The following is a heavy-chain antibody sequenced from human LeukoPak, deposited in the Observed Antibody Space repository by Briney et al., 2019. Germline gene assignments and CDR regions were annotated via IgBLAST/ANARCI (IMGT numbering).Heavy chain of an antibody. V-gene: IGHV3-53*05. D-gene: IGHD4-17*01. CDR2: IYSGGST. Sequence: GGSLRLSCAASGFTVSSNYMSWVRQAPGKGLEWVSVIYSGGSTYYADSVKGRFTISRDNSKNTLYLQMNSLRAEDTAVYYCARDDAAGDYVFYYGMDVWGQGTTVTVSS. J-gene: IGHJ6*02. CDR3: ARDDAAGDYVFYYGMDV. CDR1: GFTVSSNY.